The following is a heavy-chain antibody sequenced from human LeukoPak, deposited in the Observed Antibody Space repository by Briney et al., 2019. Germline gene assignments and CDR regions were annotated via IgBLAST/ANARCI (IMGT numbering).Heavy chain of an antibody. V-gene: IGHV4-59*01. CDR3: ARVRGGSYEFWFDH. J-gene: IGHJ5*02. D-gene: IGHD1-26*01. CDR2: IYYSGST. Sequence: PSETLSLTCTVSGGSISSYYWSWIRQPPGKGLEWVGYIYYSGSTNYNPSLKSRVTISVDTSKNQFSLKLSSVTAADTAVYYCARVRGGSYEFWFDHWGQGTLVTVSS. CDR1: GGSISSYY.